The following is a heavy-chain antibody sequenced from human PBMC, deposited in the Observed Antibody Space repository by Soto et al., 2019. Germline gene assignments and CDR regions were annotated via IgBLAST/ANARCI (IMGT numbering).Heavy chain of an antibody. V-gene: IGHV1-69*13. CDR3: AREEGYCSSTTCRWFDP. D-gene: IGHD2-2*01. CDR2: IIRIFGTA. J-gene: IGHJ5*02. Sequence: SVKVSCKASGVTFSSYAINWVRQAPGQGLEWMGGIIRIFGTANYAQKFQGRVTITADESTSTAHMELSSLRSEDTAVYYCAREEGYCSSTTCRWFDPWGQGTLVTVSS. CDR1: GVTFSSYA.